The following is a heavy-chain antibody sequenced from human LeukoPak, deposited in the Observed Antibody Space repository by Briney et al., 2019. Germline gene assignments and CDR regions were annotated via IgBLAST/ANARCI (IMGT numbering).Heavy chain of an antibody. CDR3: ARDSPDYGDQTPSAFDI. J-gene: IGHJ3*02. V-gene: IGHV3-48*01. CDR2: ISSSSSTI. CDR1: GFTFSSYS. D-gene: IGHD4-17*01. Sequence: TGGSLRLSCAASGFTFSSYSMNWVRQAPGKGLEWVSYISSSSSTIYYADSVKGRFTISRDNAKNSLYLQMNSLRAEDTAVYYCARDSPDYGDQTPSAFDIWGQGTMVTVSS.